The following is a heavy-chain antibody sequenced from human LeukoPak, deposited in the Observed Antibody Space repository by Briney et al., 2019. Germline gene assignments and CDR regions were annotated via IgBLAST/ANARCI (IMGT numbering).Heavy chain of an antibody. V-gene: IGHV4-61*02. D-gene: IGHD3-10*01. CDR2: MYSSGNT. J-gene: IGHJ4*02. CDR1: GGSISSGSYY. Sequence: SETLSLTCTVSGGSISSGSYYWSWIRQPAGKGLEWIGRMYSSGNTNYNPSLKSRVTISLDTSKNQFSLKLSSVTAADTAVYYCARAIWFGEGHDYWGQGTLVTVSS. CDR3: ARAIWFGEGHDY.